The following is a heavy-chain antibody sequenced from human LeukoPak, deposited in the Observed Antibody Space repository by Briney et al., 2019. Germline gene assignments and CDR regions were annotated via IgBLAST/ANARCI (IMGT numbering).Heavy chain of an antibody. CDR2: INHSGST. Sequence: SETLSLTCTVSGGSVSSGSYYWSWIRQPPGKGLEWIGEINHSGSTNYNPSLKSRVTISVDTSKNQFSLKLSSVTAADTAVCYCARVGWIQLWAIDYWGQGTLVTVSS. CDR1: GGSVSSGSYY. J-gene: IGHJ4*02. V-gene: IGHV4-61*01. D-gene: IGHD5-18*01. CDR3: ARVGWIQLWAIDY.